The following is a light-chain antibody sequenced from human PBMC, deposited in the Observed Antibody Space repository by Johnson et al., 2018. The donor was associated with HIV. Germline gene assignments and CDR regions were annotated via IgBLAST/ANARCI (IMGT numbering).Light chain of an antibody. CDR3: ETWDRSLTLCRV. CDR1: SSNIGNNY. Sequence: QSVLTQPPSVSAAPGQKVTISCSGSSSNIGNNYVSWYQQLPGTAPKLLIYENSKRPSGIPDRFSGSKSGTSATLGITGLQTGDEADYYCETWDRSLTLCRVFGTGTEVTVL. J-gene: IGLJ1*01. V-gene: IGLV1-51*02. CDR2: ENS.